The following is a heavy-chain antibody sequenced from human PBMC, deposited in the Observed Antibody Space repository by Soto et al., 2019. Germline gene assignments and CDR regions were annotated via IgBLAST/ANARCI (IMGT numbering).Heavy chain of an antibody. J-gene: IGHJ5*02. CDR3: ARAGGYTAGWFDP. CDR1: GYSISSGYY. D-gene: IGHD6-13*01. V-gene: IGHV4-38-2*01. Sequence: SETLSLTCAVSGYSISSGYYWGWIRQPPGKGLEWIGSIYHSGSTYYNPSLKSRVTISVDTSKNQFSLKLSSVTAEDTAVYYCARAGGYTAGWFDPWGQGTLVTVSS. CDR2: IYHSGST.